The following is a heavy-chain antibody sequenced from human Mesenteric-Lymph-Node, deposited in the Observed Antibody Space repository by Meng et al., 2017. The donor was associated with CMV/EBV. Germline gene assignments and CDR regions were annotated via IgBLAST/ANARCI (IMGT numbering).Heavy chain of an antibody. V-gene: IGHV3-23*01. D-gene: IGHD2-15*01. Sequence: GESLKISCAASGFTFSSYAMNWVRQAPGKRLEWVSIIGTGGGAIQYEDSVKGRFTISRDNSKNTLYLQMDSLRVEDTAIYFCARGGQEVPATRRFDYWGQGTLVTVSS. CDR2: IGTGGGAI. CDR1: GFTFSSYA. CDR3: ARGGQEVPATRRFDY. J-gene: IGHJ4*02.